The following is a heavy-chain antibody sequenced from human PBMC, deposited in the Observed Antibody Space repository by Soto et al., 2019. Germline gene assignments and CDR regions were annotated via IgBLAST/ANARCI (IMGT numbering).Heavy chain of an antibody. CDR3: APDTVDTGMPSGY. J-gene: IGHJ4*02. V-gene: IGHV1-18*01. CDR1: GYTFTNYG. CDR2: IGGYKGNT. D-gene: IGHD5-18*01. Sequence: QVQLVQSGAEVMEPGASVKVSCKASGYTFTNYGVSWVRQAPGQGLEWMGWIGGYKGNTNYAQKRQGRVNVTAGTSKSTAYMELSSLSSDDTAVYYCAPDTVDTGMPSGYWGQGTLVTVSS.